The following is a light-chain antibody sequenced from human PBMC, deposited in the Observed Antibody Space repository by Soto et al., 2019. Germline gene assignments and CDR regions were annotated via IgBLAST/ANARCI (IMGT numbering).Light chain of an antibody. J-gene: IGLJ3*02. CDR3: SSYTTTSSWV. Sequence: QSALTQPASVSGSPGQSITISCTGTSSDVGGYNFVSWYQQHPGKVPKLMIYEVSNRPSGVSNRFSGSKSGNTASLTISGLQADDEADYYCSSYTTTSSWVFGGGTKLTVL. CDR1: SSDVGGYNF. CDR2: EVS. V-gene: IGLV2-14*01.